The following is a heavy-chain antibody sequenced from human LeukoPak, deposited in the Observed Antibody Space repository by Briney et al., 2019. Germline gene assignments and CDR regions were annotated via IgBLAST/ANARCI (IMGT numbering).Heavy chain of an antibody. CDR1: GGSISSSSYY. D-gene: IGHD6-13*01. Sequence: SETLSLTCTVSGGSISSSSYYWGWIRQPPGEGLEWIGSIYYSGSTYYNPSLKSRVTISVDTSKNQFSLKLSSVTAADTAVYYCAREVSSSWRYWGQGTLVTVSS. CDR2: IYYSGST. CDR3: AREVSSSWRY. J-gene: IGHJ4*02. V-gene: IGHV4-39*07.